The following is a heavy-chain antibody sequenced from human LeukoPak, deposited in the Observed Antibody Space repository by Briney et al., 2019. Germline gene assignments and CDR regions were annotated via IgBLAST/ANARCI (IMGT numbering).Heavy chain of an antibody. CDR2: INPSGGST. CDR1: GYTFTSYY. D-gene: IGHD2-2*01. CDR3: ARAISTRRRFYCSSTSCARYYFDY. V-gene: IGHV1-46*01. J-gene: IGHJ4*02. Sequence: ASVKVSCKASGYTFTSYYMHWVRQAPGQGLEWMGIINPSGGSTSYAQKFQGRVTMTRDTSTSTVYMELSSLRSEDTAVYYCARAISTRRRFYCSSTSCARYYFDYWGQGTLVTVSS.